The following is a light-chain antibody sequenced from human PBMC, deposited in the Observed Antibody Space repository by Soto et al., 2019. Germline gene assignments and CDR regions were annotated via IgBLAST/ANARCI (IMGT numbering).Light chain of an antibody. V-gene: IGLV4-69*01. CDR2: LNSDGSH. Sequence: QPVLTQSPSASASLGASVKLTCTLISGHSSYAIAWHQQQPEKGPRYLMKLNSDGSHSKGDGIPDRFSGSSSGAERYLTISSLQSEDEADYYCQTWDTGNWVFGGGTQLTVL. CDR1: SGHSSYA. J-gene: IGLJ3*02. CDR3: QTWDTGNWV.